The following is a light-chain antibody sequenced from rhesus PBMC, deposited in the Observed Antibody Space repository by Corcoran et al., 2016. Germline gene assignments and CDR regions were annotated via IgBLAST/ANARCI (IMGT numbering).Light chain of an antibody. V-gene: IGKV1-28*02. CDR1: QEIGSY. CDR2: GTS. Sequence: DIQMTQSPSSLSASVGDTVTISCRSSQEIGSYLSWFQQRAGKAPKLLIYGTSKVEGGVPSRFSGRGSGTDFTLTINSLQPEDFASYHCQQYKSFPLTFGGGTKVELK. CDR3: QQYKSFPLT. J-gene: IGKJ4*01.